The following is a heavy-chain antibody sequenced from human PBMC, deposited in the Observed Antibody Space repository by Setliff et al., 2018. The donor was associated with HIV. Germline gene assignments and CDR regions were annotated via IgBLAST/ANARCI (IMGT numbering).Heavy chain of an antibody. V-gene: IGHV4-34*01. CDR3: ARGVVNWGSFHRAYSVDY. D-gene: IGHD7-27*01. CDR1: GGSLSGFY. CDR2: INHSGST. J-gene: IGHJ4*02. Sequence: ASETLSLTCAVYGGSLSGFYWNRIRQPPGKGLDWIGEINHSGSTTYNPSLKSRVTISLDTSKNQISLKLSSVTAADTAVYYCARGVVNWGSFHRAYSVDYWGQGTLVTV.